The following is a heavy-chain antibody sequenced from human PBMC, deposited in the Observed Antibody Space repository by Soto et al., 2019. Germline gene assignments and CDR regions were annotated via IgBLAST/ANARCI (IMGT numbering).Heavy chain of an antibody. CDR2: IIPIFGTA. CDR1: GGTFSSYA. V-gene: IGHV1-69*13. Sequence: SVKVSCKASGGTFSSYAISWVRQAPGQGLEWMGGIIPIFGTANYAQKFQGRVTITADESTSTAYMELSSLRSEDTAVYYCARIEQQLVANYYYGMDVWGQGTTVTVS. CDR3: ARIEQQLVANYYYGMDV. D-gene: IGHD6-13*01. J-gene: IGHJ6*02.